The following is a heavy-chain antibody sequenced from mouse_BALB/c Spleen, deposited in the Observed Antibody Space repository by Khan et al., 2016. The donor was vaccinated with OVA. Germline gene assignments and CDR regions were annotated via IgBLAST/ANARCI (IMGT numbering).Heavy chain of an antibody. D-gene: IGHD1-2*01. CDR1: GFSLTKYG. CDR2: IWAGGNT. J-gene: IGHJ4*01. Sequence: QVQLKQSGPGLVAPSQSLSITCTVSGFSLTKYGVHWVRQPPGKGLEWLGVIWAGGNTNYNSPLMSRLSISKNSSKSQVFLKMNILQADDTAMYYCARGPPIYYYGYRAMDYWGQGTSVTVSS. V-gene: IGHV2-9*02. CDR3: ARGPPIYYYGYRAMDY.